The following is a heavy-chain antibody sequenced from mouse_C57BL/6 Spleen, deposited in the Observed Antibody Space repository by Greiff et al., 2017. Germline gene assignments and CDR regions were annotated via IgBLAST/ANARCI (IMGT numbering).Heavy chain of an antibody. CDR3: ARDSSIDY. J-gene: IGHJ2*02. V-gene: IGHV1-50*01. CDR1: GYTFTSYW. CDR2: IDPADSYT. Sequence: QVQLQQPGAELVKPGASVKLSCKASGYTFTSYWMQWVKQRPGQGLEWIGEIDPADSYTNYNQKFKGKATLTVETSSSTAYMQLSSLTSEDSAVYYCARDSSIDYWGQGTSLTVSS. D-gene: IGHD3-2*02.